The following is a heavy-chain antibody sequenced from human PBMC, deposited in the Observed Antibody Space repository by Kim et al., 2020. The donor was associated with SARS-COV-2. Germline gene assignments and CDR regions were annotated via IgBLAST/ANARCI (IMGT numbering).Heavy chain of an antibody. CDR3: ARDGFLLLDFFDY. D-gene: IGHD3-10*01. CDR2: IYTSGTT. Sequence: SETLSLTCTVSGASVNSGSYYWSWLRQSAGKGLEWIGRIYTSGTTHYNPSLKSLVSLSVDTSKNQFSLRLDSVTAADTAVYYCARDGFLLLDFFDYWGQGVLVTVSS. J-gene: IGHJ4*02. V-gene: IGHV4-61*02. CDR1: GASVNSGSYY.